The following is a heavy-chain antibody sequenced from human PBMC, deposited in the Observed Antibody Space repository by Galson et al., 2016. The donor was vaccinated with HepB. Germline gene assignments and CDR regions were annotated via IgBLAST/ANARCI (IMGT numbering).Heavy chain of an antibody. CDR2: IDPRRGTT. Sequence: SVKVSCKASGYTFTNYYMNWLRQAPGQGLEWMGFIDPRRGTTSYAEKFQGRVNMTTDTSTSTVYMELSRLKSEDVALNYCARSYSSGWFLGFDPWGQGSLVVVSS. V-gene: IGHV1-46*01. D-gene: IGHD6-19*01. CDR3: ARSYSSGWFLGFDP. J-gene: IGHJ5*02. CDR1: GYTFTNYY.